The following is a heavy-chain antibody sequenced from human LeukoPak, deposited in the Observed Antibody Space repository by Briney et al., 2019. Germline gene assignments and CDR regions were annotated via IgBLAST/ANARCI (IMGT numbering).Heavy chain of an antibody. Sequence: GGSLRLSCAASGFTFSTYQMSWVRQAPGKGLEWVAGVTSGGGGYYADSVKGRFTISRDNSKNTLYLQMNSLRAEDAALYYCAKIRVVPSDYFEDWGQGTLVTVSS. CDR1: GFTFSTYQ. D-gene: IGHD3-22*01. J-gene: IGHJ4*02. CDR3: AKIRVVPSDYFED. CDR2: VTSGGGG. V-gene: IGHV3-23*01.